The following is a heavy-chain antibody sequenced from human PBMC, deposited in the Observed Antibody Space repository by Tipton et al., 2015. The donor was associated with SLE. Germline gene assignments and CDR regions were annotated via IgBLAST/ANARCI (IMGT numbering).Heavy chain of an antibody. J-gene: IGHJ4*02. CDR1: GGSISSSSYY. V-gene: IGHV4-39*01. CDR2: IYYSGST. D-gene: IGHD1-26*01. CDR3: VRHGQTVQATFDH. Sequence: LRLSCTVSGGSISSSSYYWGWIRQPPGKGLEWIGSIYYSGSTYYNPSLKSRVTISVDTSKNQFSLKLSSATAADTAAYYCVRHGQTVQATFDHWGQGAPVTVSS.